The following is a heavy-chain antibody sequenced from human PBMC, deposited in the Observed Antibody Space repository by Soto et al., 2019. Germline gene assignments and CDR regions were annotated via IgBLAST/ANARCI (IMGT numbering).Heavy chain of an antibody. CDR3: ARGVVEERPSLQDDY. CDR2: INHSGSN. J-gene: IGHJ4*02. V-gene: IGHV4-34*01. Sequence: QVQLQQWGAGLLKPSETLSLTCAVYGGSFSGYYWSWIRQPPGKGLEWIGEINHSGSNNYNPSLKSLITISVDTSKNQFSLMLSSVTAADTAVYYCARGVVEERPSLQDDYWGQGTLVTVCS. D-gene: IGHD2-15*01. CDR1: GGSFSGYY.